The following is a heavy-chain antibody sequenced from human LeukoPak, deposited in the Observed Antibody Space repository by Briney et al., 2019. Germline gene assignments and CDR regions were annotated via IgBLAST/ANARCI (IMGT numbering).Heavy chain of an antibody. J-gene: IGHJ3*02. CDR1: GYTFTGYG. Sequence: ASVKVSCKASGYTFTGYGFSWVRQAPGQGLEWMGWISAYNGNTNYAQKLQGRVTMTTDTSTSTAYMELRSLRSDDTAVYYCARDFVDGGYSYGLDAFDIWGQGTMVTVSS. CDR3: ARDFVDGGYSYGLDAFDI. D-gene: IGHD5-18*01. CDR2: ISAYNGNT. V-gene: IGHV1-18*01.